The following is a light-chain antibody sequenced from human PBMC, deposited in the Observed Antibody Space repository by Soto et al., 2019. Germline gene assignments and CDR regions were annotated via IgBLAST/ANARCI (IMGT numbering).Light chain of an antibody. Sequence: DIQMAQSPSSLSASVGDSVSITCQSSQDMHNYLTWFQQKPGKAPKLLIYAASNLETGVPSRFSGSRSGNEFTFKITSFQPDDMALYYCLQYGDLPFTFGPGTKVD. V-gene: IGKV1-33*01. CDR1: QDMHNY. J-gene: IGKJ3*01. CDR2: AAS. CDR3: LQYGDLPFT.